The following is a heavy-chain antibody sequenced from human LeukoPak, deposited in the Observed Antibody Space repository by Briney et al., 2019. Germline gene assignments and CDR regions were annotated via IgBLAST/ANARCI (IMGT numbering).Heavy chain of an antibody. J-gene: IGHJ4*02. Sequence: GGSLRLSCAASGFTFSRHAMSWVRRAPGKGLEWVSVIVGSGVDTYSADSVKGRFTISRDNSKNTLYVQMNSLGAEDTAVYYCAKGPNDSSNYLFDYWGQGTLVTVSS. V-gene: IGHV3-23*01. D-gene: IGHD4-11*01. CDR1: GFTFSRHA. CDR2: IVGSGVDT. CDR3: AKGPNDSSNYLFDY.